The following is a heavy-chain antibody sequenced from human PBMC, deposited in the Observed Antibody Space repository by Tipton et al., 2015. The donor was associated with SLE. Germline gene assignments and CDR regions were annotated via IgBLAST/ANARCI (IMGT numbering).Heavy chain of an antibody. D-gene: IGHD2-15*01. Sequence: TLSLTCAVNGGSVSGYYWSWIRQPPGKGLEWIGEINHVGSTNYNPSLKSRVTISVDTSKNQFSLKLSSVTAADTAVYYCARDVTVAYFGMDVWGQGTTVTVSS. CDR2: INHVGST. CDR1: GGSVSGYY. CDR3: ARDVTVAYFGMDV. J-gene: IGHJ6*02. V-gene: IGHV4-34*09.